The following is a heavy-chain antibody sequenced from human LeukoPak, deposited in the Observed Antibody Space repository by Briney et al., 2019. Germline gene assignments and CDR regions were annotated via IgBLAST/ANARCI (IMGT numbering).Heavy chain of an antibody. CDR3: ARLQGLHFDY. V-gene: IGHV4-59*08. Sequence: PSETLSLTCTVSGGSISSYYWGWIRQPPGKGLEWIGSIYHSGSTYYNPSLKSRVTMSVDTSKNQFSLKLSSVTAADTAVYYCARLQGLHFDYWGQGTLVTVSS. CDR1: GGSISSYY. J-gene: IGHJ4*02. CDR2: IYHSGST.